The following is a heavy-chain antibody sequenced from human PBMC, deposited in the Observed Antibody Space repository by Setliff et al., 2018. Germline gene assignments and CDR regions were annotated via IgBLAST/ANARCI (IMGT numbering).Heavy chain of an antibody. CDR1: GGSFSGYY. D-gene: IGHD5-12*01. CDR2: INHSGST. Sequence: PSETLSLTCAVYGGSFSGYYWSWIRQPPGKGLEWIGEINHSGSTNYNPSLKSRVTISVDTSKNQFSLKLSSVTAADTAVYYCARGGYSRGPPVYCFDYWGQGTLVTVSS. CDR3: ARGGYSRGPPVYCFDY. J-gene: IGHJ4*02. V-gene: IGHV4-34*01.